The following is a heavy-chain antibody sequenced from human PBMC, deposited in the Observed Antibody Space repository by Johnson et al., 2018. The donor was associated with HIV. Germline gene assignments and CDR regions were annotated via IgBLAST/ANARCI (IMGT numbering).Heavy chain of an antibody. CDR3: ARAVARGQWLANGYI. D-gene: IGHD6-19*01. CDR1: GFAFSNFG. V-gene: IGHV3-30*03. CDR2: TSYDGSNK. Sequence: QVQLVESGGGVVQPGRSLRLSCAASGFAFSNFGMHWVRQAPGKGLEWVAVTSYDGSNKYYADSVQGRFTISRDSSKNTLYLQMNSLRAEDTAVYYCARAVARGQWLANGYIWGQGTMVTVSS. J-gene: IGHJ3*02.